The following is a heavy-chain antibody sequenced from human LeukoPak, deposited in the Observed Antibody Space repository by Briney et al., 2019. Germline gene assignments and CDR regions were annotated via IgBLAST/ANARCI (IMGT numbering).Heavy chain of an antibody. Sequence: GASVKVSCKASGYTFTSYYMHWVRQAPGQGLEWMGIINPSGGSTSYAQKFQGRVTMTRDMSTSTVYMELSSLRSEDTAVYYCARDSGGAWQQLPELDYWGQGTLVTVSS. V-gene: IGHV1-46*01. CDR2: INPSGGST. D-gene: IGHD6-13*01. J-gene: IGHJ4*02. CDR3: ARDSGGAWQQLPELDY. CDR1: GYTFTSYY.